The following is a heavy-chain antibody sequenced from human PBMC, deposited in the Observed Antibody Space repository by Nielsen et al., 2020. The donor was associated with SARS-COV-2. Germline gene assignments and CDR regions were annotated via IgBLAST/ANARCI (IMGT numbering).Heavy chain of an antibody. J-gene: IGHJ4*02. CDR1: GGTFNSYA. V-gene: IGHV1-69*13. CDR2: ITPIFDTA. CDR3: ARGRERMGELSFIDYFDY. D-gene: IGHD3-16*02. Sequence: SVKVSCKASGGTFNSYAISWVRQAPGQGLEWMGGITPIFDTAKYAQKFQDRVTITADESTSTAYMDLGSLRSEDTAVYYCARGRERMGELSFIDYFDYWGQGTLVTVSS.